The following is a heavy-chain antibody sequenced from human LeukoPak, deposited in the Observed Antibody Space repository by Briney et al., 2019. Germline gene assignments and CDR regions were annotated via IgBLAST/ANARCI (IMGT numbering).Heavy chain of an antibody. D-gene: IGHD3-22*01. Sequence: GGSLRLSCAASGFTFSSYSMNWVRQAPGKGLEWVSSISNSSSYIYYADSVKGRFTISRDNAKNSLYLQMNSLRAEDTAVYYCARDWRATYYYDSSGYYYFDYWGQGTLVTVSS. CDR1: GFTFSSYS. J-gene: IGHJ4*02. CDR2: ISNSSSYI. CDR3: ARDWRATYYYDSSGYYYFDY. V-gene: IGHV3-21*01.